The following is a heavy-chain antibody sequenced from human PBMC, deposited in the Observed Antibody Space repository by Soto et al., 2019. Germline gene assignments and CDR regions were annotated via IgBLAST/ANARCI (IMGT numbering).Heavy chain of an antibody. J-gene: IGHJ6*02. V-gene: IGHV1-18*04. CDR1: GFGLINYG. CDR2: ISAYNGNT. Sequence: SVKVSCKASGFGLINYGFTWVRQAPGPGLEWMGWISAYNGNTIYAQNLQGRLTMTRDTSTSTAYMELRSLRSDDTAVYYCARLGVTTSVYYYTMDVCGQGTTVTVSS. CDR3: ARLGVTTSVYYYTMDV. D-gene: IGHD4-4*01.